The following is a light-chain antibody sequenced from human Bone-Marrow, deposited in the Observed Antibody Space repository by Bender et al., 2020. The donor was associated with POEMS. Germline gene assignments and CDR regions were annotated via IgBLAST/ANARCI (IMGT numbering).Light chain of an antibody. CDR2: GYN. CDR3: QSYDNSLGGWV. Sequence: QSVLTQPPSVSGAPVQRVTISCTGSSSNTGSGYDINWYQHLPGTAPKLLIYGYNNRPSGVPDRFSGSKSGTSAYLAITGLQAEDEGDDYCQSYDNSLGGWVFGGGTKLTVL. V-gene: IGLV1-40*01. J-gene: IGLJ3*02. CDR1: SSNTGSGYD.